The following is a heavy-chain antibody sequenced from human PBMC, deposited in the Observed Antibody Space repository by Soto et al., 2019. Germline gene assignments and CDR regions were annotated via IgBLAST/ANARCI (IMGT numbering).Heavy chain of an antibody. CDR1: GYSFTSYW. Sequence: PGESLKISCKGSGYSFTSYWISWVRQMPGKGLEWMGRIDPSDSYTNYSPSFQGHVTISADKSISTAYLQWSSLKAPDTAMYYCARFSAYYYDSSGLGDHNWFDPWGQGTLVTVSS. CDR2: IDPSDSYT. CDR3: ARFSAYYYDSSGLGDHNWFDP. D-gene: IGHD3-22*01. V-gene: IGHV5-10-1*01. J-gene: IGHJ5*02.